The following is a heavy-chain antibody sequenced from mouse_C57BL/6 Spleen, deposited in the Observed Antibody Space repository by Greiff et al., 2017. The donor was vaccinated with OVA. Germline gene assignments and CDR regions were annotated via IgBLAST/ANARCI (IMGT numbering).Heavy chain of an antibody. V-gene: IGHV1-72*01. CDR2: IDPNSGGT. CDR3: AREGRQLRGYCDV. CDR1: GYTFTSYW. Sequence: QVQLQQPGAELVKPGASVKLSCKASGYTFTSYWMHWVKQRPGRGLEWLGRIDPNSGGTKYNEKFKSKATLTVDKPSSTAYMKLSSLTSDDSAVYYCAREGRQLRGYCDVWGTGTTVTVSS. D-gene: IGHD3-2*02. J-gene: IGHJ1*03.